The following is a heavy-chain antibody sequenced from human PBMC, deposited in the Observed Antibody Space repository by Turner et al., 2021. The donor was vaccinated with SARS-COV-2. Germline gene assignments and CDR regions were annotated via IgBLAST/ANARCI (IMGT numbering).Heavy chain of an antibody. CDR2: IYSSGGT. V-gene: IGHV4-39*01. J-gene: IGHJ6*02. CDR3: ASQEALVPSYYYYYYGMDV. CDR1: GGSISSSSSY. D-gene: IGHD3-10*01. Sequence: QLPLQESGPGLGKPPETVTVTCTVPGGSISSSSSYWGWIRQPPGKGLEWIGSIYSSGGTYSNPSLTSRVTISVDTSKNLFSLKLSSVTAADSAVYYCASQEALVPSYYYYYYGMDVWGQGTTVTVSS.